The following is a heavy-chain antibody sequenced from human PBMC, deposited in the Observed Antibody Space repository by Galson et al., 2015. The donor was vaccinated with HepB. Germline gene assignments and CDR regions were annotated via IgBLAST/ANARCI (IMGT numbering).Heavy chain of an antibody. CDR3: ARQPLVGATMFDY. CDR2: IYYSGST. Sequence: ETLSLTCTVSGGSISSYYWSWIRQPPGKGLEWIGYIYYSGSTNYNPSLKSRVTISVDTSKNQFSLKLSSVTAADTAVYYCARQPLVGATMFDYWGQGTLVTVSS. D-gene: IGHD1-26*01. V-gene: IGHV4-59*08. CDR1: GGSISSYY. J-gene: IGHJ4*02.